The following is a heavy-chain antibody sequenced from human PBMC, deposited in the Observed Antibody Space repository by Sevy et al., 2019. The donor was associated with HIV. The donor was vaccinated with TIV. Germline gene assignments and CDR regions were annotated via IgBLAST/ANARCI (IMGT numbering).Heavy chain of an antibody. CDR1: GFTFSNYA. V-gene: IGHV3-23*01. J-gene: IGHJ3*02. Sequence: GGSLRLSCAVSGFTFSNYAMSWVRQAPGKGLEWVSAISGRDTGTFYAESVKGRFTISRDNSKNPLYLQMNSLRAEDTAVYYCAKDTRVVVGEALDIWGRGTMVTVSS. CDR2: ISGRDTGT. CDR3: AKDTRVVVGEALDI. D-gene: IGHD3-22*01.